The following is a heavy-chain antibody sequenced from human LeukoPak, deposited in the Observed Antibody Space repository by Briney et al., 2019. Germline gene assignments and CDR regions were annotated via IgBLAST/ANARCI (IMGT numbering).Heavy chain of an antibody. V-gene: IGHV5-51*01. D-gene: IGHD1-26*01. CDR3: ARHPGSGSYLPYFDY. Sequence: GESLKISCKGSGYSFTNYWIGWVRQMPGKGLEWMGIIYPGDSDTRYSPSFQGQVTISADKSISTAYLQWSSLKASDTAMYYCARHPGSGSYLPYFDYWGQGTLVTVSS. J-gene: IGHJ4*02. CDR2: IYPGDSDT. CDR1: GYSFTNYW.